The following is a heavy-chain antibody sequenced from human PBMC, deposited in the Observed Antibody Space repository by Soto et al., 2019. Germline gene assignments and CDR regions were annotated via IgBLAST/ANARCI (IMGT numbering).Heavy chain of an antibody. CDR1: EVTFSTYS. CDR3: ARGLWGMDV. V-gene: IGHV3-23*01. D-gene: IGHD2-21*01. Sequence: GGSLRDCCGGVEVTFSTYSMNWVSQAPGKGLEWVSGIYGNGGGTFYADSVKGRFTISRDNSKNTLYLQMNSLRAEDTAVYYCARGLWGMDVWGQGTTVTVSS. J-gene: IGHJ6*02. CDR2: IYGNGGGT.